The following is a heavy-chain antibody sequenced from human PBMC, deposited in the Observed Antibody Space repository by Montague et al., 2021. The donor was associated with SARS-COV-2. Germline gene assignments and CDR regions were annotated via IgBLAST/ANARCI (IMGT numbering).Heavy chain of an antibody. CDR2: IWYDGSNE. CDR3: SKSAYSSSWYSDY. CDR1: GFTFSSFA. V-gene: IGHV3-30-3*02. J-gene: IGHJ4*02. D-gene: IGHD6-13*01. Sequence: SLRLSCAASGFTFSSFAMHWVRQAPGKGLAWVAVIWYDGSNEYYADSVKGRFTISRDNSKNTVYLQINGLRLEDTAVYYCSKSAYSSSWYSDYWGQGTTVTVSS.